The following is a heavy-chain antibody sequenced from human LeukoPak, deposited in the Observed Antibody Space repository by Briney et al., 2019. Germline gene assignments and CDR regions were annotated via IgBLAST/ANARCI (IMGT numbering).Heavy chain of an antibody. D-gene: IGHD2/OR15-2a*01. J-gene: IGHJ4*02. CDR1: GNYW. V-gene: IGHV3-74*01. Sequence: GGSLRLSCAASGNYWMHWVRQAPGKGLVWVSHINSDGSWTSYTDSVKGRFTISKDNAKNTVYLQMNNLRAEDTAVYYCVSFYEAYWGRGTLVTVSS. CDR3: VSFYEAY. CDR2: INSDGSWT.